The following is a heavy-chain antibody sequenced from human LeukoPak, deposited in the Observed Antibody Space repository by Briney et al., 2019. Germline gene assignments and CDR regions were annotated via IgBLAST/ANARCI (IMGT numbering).Heavy chain of an antibody. CDR1: GFTFSSYE. CDR2: ISSSGSNI. V-gene: IGHV3-48*03. CDR3: ARVVVAATNDAFDI. D-gene: IGHD2-15*01. Sequence: GGSLRLSCAASGFTFSSYEMNWVRQAPGKGLEWVSYISSSGSNIYYADSVKGRFTISRDNAKNSLYLQMNSLRAEDTAVYYCARVVVAATNDAFDIWGQGTMVTVSS. J-gene: IGHJ3*02.